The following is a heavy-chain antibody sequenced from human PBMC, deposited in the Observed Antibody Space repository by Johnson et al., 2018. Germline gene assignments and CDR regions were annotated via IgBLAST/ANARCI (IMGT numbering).Heavy chain of an antibody. CDR1: GFTFSSYG. Sequence: QVQLVESGGGVVQSGRSLRLSCAASGFTFSSYGMHWVRQAPGKGLEWVAVISYDGHNKYYADSVKGRFTISRDNSKNTLYLQMSSLRADDTAVYYCARATYGDYEAYWGQGTLVTVSS. J-gene: IGHJ4*02. CDR3: ARATYGDYEAY. V-gene: IGHV3-33*05. D-gene: IGHD4-17*01. CDR2: ISYDGHNK.